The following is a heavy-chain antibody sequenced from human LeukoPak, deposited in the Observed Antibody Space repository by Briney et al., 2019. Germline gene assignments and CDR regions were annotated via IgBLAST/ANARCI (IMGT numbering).Heavy chain of an antibody. CDR2: IYPGDSDT. D-gene: IGHD3-22*01. J-gene: IGHJ4*02. V-gene: IGHV5-51*01. Sequence: GESLKISCKGSGYSFTSYWIGWVRQMPGKGLEWMGIIYPGDSDTRYSPSFQGQVTISADKSISTAYLQWSSLKASDTAMYYCARLYYYDSSGYSPNHYFDYWGQGTLVTVSS. CDR1: GYSFTSYW. CDR3: ARLYYYDSSGYSPNHYFDY.